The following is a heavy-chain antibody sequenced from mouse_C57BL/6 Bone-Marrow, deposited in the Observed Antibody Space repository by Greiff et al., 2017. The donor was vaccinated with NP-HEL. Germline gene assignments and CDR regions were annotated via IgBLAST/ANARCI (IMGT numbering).Heavy chain of an antibody. D-gene: IGHD1-1*01. V-gene: IGHV1-55*01. J-gene: IGHJ4*01. Sequence: QVQLQQPGAELVKPGASVKMSCKASGYTFTSYWITWVKQMPGQGLEWIGDIYPGSGSTNYNEKFKSKATLTVDASYSTAYMQLSSLTSEDSAVYYCARFPYGRPDYYAMDYWGQGTSVTVSS. CDR2: IYPGSGST. CDR3: ARFPYGRPDYYAMDY. CDR1: GYTFTSYW.